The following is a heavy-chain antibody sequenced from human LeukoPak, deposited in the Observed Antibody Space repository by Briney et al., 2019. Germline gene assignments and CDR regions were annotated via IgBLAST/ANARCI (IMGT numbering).Heavy chain of an antibody. J-gene: IGHJ6*02. CDR3: ARGPTFYCSGGSCYYYGMDV. V-gene: IGHV1-2*02. Sequence: GASVKVSRKASGYTFTGYYMHWVRQAPGQGLEWMGWINPNSGGTNYAQKFQGRVTMTRDTSISTAYMELSRLRSDDTAVYYCARGPTFYCSGGSCYYYGMDVWGQGTTVTVSS. CDR1: GYTFTGYY. CDR2: INPNSGGT. D-gene: IGHD2-15*01.